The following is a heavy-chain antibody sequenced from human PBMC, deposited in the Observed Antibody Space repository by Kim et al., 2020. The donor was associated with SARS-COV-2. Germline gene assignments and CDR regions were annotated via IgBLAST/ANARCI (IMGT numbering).Heavy chain of an antibody. V-gene: IGHV1-69*13. CDR2: IIPIFGTA. CDR1: GGTFSSYA. J-gene: IGHJ6*02. D-gene: IGHD2-15*01. CDR3: ARGGGGYCSGGSCYSGYYYYGMDV. Sequence: SVKVSCKASGGTFSSYAISWVRQAPGQGLEWMGGIIPIFGTANYAQKFQGRVTITADESTSTAYMELSSLRSEDTAVYYCARGGGGYCSGGSCYSGYYYYGMDVWGQGATVTVSS.